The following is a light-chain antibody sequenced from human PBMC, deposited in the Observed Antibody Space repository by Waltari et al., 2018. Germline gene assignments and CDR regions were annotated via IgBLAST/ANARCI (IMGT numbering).Light chain of an antibody. CDR3: QQYDNWLGT. V-gene: IGKV3-15*01. CDR1: QSIRSN. CDR2: GAS. Sequence: EIVMTQSPATLSVFPGERATLSCRARQSIRSNLAWYQHKPGQAPRLLIDGASTRATGIPARFSGSGSGTECTLTISSLQSEDFAVYFCQQYDNWLGTFGQGTKVEIK. J-gene: IGKJ1*01.